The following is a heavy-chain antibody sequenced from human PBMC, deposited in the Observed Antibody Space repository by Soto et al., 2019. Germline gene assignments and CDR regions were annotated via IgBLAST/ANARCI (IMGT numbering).Heavy chain of an antibody. D-gene: IGHD5-18*01. J-gene: IGHJ4*02. Sequence: EVQLVESGGGLIQPGGSLRLSCAASGFTVSSNYMTWVRQAPGKGLEWVSVMYSGGTTYYADSVKGRFTISRDNSKNTLCLQMNSLRAEDTAVYHCARATSDRAMVFDYWGQGTLVTVSS. CDR2: MYSGGTT. CDR3: ARATSDRAMVFDY. CDR1: GFTVSSNY. V-gene: IGHV3-53*01.